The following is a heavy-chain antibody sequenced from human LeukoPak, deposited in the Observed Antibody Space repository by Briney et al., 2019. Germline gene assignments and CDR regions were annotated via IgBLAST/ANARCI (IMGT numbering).Heavy chain of an antibody. V-gene: IGHV3-74*01. J-gene: IGHJ4*02. CDR3: ARDYNWNPPDY. CDR1: GFTFSRHW. Sequence: GGSLRLSCAASGFTFSRHWMHWVRQAPGKGLVWVSRIDSDGRITTYADSVKGRFTISRDNAKNTLYLQMNTLRDEDTAVYYCARDYNWNPPDYWGQGTLVTVSS. D-gene: IGHD1-1*01. CDR2: IDSDGRIT.